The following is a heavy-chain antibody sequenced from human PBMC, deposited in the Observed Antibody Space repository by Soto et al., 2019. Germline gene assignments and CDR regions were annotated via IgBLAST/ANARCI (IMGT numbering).Heavy chain of an antibody. Sequence: GGALRLSCGASGFAFRSHWMSWVRQAPGKGLEWVANINQDGSQKYYVDSVKGRFTISRDNSKNSLYLQMNSLRAEDTAVYYCARFYYDSSGYLPSPYYYYYGMDVWGQGTTVTVSS. V-gene: IGHV3-7*01. D-gene: IGHD3-22*01. J-gene: IGHJ6*02. CDR1: GFAFRSHW. CDR2: INQDGSQK. CDR3: ARFYYDSSGYLPSPYYYYYGMDV.